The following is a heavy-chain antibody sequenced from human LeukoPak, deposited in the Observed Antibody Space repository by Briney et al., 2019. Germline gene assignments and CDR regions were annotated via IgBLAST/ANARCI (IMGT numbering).Heavy chain of an antibody. D-gene: IGHD5-12*01. V-gene: IGHV3-48*01. CDR2: ISSSGTII. CDR1: GFTFSSFS. J-gene: IGHJ4*02. CDR3: ARDNSGYEVNLDY. Sequence: GGSLRLSCAASGFTFSSFSMNWVRQAPGKGLEWVSYISSSGTIIYYADSVKGRFTVSRDNAKNSLYLQMNSLRAEDTAVYYCARDNSGYEVNLDYWGQGTLVTVSS.